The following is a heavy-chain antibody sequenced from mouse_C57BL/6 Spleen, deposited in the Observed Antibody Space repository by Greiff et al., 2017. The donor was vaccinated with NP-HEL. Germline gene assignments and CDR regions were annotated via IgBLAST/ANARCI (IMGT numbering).Heavy chain of an antibody. CDR1: GYTFTSYW. D-gene: IGHD2-3*01. Sequence: QVQLQQPGAELVRPGSSVKLSCKASGYTFTSYWMHWVKQRPIQGLEWIGNIDPSDSETHYNQKFKDKATLTVDKSSSTAYMQLSSLTSEDSAVYYCARHDGYYGSYAMDYWGQGTSVTVSS. J-gene: IGHJ4*01. CDR3: ARHDGYYGSYAMDY. CDR2: IDPSDSET. V-gene: IGHV1-52*01.